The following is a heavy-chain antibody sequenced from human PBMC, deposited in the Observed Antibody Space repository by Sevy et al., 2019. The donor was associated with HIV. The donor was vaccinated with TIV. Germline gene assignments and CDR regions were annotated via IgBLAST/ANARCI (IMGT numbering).Heavy chain of an antibody. CDR1: GGSISSYY. Sequence: SETLSLTCTVSGGSISSYYWSWIRQPPGKGLEWIGYIYYSGSTNYNPSLKSRVTISVDTSKNQFSLKLGSVTAADTAVYYCAGQVGDIVVAYFDYWGQGTLVTVSS. J-gene: IGHJ4*02. CDR2: IYYSGST. D-gene: IGHD2-15*01. V-gene: IGHV4-59*08. CDR3: AGQVGDIVVAYFDY.